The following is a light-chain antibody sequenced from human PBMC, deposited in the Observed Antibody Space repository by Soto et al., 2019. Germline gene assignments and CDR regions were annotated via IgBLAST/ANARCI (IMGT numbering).Light chain of an antibody. CDR2: EVR. CDR3: SAYTLV. CDR1: SRDIGAYNL. Sequence: QSALTQPASLSGSPGQSITISCSGTSRDIGAYNLVSWYQQLPGKAPKLLIYEVRSRPSGISYRFSGSKSGTTASLTISSLLPEDEADYYCSAYTLVFGGGTKVTVL. J-gene: IGLJ2*01. V-gene: IGLV2-14*01.